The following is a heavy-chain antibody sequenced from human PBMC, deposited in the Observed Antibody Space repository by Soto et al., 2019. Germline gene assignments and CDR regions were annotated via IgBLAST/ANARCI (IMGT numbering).Heavy chain of an antibody. Sequence: QAQVVQSGAEVRKPGSSVKLSCKASEGTFNSYAIAWVRQAPGQGLEWMGGIIPYYNTLNYAQKFQDRVTITADDSTNTVYLELSSLRSDDTAVYFCASGASRWYPYSFDSWAQGTLVTVSS. CDR3: ASGASRWYPYSFDS. CDR2: IIPYYNTL. J-gene: IGHJ4*02. V-gene: IGHV1-69*01. CDR1: EGTFNSYA. D-gene: IGHD6-13*01.